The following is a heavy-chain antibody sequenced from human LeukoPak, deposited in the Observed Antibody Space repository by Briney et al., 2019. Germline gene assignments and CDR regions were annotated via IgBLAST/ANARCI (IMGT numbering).Heavy chain of an antibody. CDR2: IIPILGIA. J-gene: IGHJ6*03. D-gene: IGHD2-21*01. V-gene: IGHV1-69*04. CDR1: GGTFSSYA. Sequence: SVKVSCKASGGTFSSYAISWVRRAPGQGLEWMGRIIPILGIANYAQKFQGRVTITADESTSTAYMELSSLRSEDTAVYYCARAVGIPNYYYYYMDVWGKGTTVTVSS. CDR3: ARAVGIPNYYYYYMDV.